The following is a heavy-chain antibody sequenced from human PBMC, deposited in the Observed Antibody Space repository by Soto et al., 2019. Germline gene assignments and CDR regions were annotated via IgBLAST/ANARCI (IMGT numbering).Heavy chain of an antibody. J-gene: IGHJ6*02. D-gene: IGHD2-8*01. CDR2: IIPIFGTA. CDR1: GGTFSSYA. CDR3: ARRSACTNGVCYDFDYYYYGMDV. V-gene: IGHV1-69*13. Sequence: ASVKVSCKASGGTFSSYAISWVRQAPGQGLEWMGGIIPIFGTANYAQKFQGRVTITADESTSTAYMELSSLRSEDTAVYYCARRSACTNGVCYDFDYYYYGMDVWGQGTTVTVSS.